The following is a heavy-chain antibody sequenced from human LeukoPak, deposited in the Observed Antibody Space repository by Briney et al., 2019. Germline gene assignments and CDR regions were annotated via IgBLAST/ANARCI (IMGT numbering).Heavy chain of an antibody. V-gene: IGHV3-23*01. Sequence: PGGSLRLSCEASGFTFGTYGMTWVRQAPGKGLEWVSGITGSSTWTYYADSVRGRFTISRDNSKNTLHLQMNNLRAEDTAIYYCARELVSLGTGYFDLWGRGTLVTVSS. CDR1: GFTFGTYG. CDR3: ARELVSLGTGYFDL. D-gene: IGHD7-27*01. J-gene: IGHJ2*01. CDR2: ITGSSTWT.